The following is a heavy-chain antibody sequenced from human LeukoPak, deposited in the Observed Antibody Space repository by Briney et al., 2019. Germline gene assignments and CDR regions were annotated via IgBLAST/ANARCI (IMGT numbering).Heavy chain of an antibody. V-gene: IGHV4-34*01. D-gene: IGHD1-14*01. CDR3: ARAGNLNEFDY. CDR2: INHSGST. Sequence: SETLSLTCAVYGGSFSGYYWSWIRQPPGKGLEWIGEINHSGSTNYNPSLKSRVTITVDTSKNQFSLKLSSVTAADTAVYYCARAGNLNEFDYWGQGTLVTVSS. CDR1: GGSFSGYY. J-gene: IGHJ4*02.